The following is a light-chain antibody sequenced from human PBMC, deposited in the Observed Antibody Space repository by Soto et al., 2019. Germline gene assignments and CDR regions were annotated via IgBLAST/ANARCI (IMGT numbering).Light chain of an antibody. Sequence: EIVMTQSPATLSVSPGERATLSCRASQSVSSNLAWYQQKPGQAPRLLIYGASTRATVIPARFSGSGSGTEFTLTISSLQSEDFAVYYCQKYNNWPPYTFGQGTKLEIK. V-gene: IGKV3-15*01. CDR2: GAS. CDR1: QSVSSN. J-gene: IGKJ2*01. CDR3: QKYNNWPPYT.